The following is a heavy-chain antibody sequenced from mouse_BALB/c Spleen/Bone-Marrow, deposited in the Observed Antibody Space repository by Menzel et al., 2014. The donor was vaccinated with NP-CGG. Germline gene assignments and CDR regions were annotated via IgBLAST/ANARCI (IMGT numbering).Heavy chain of an antibody. CDR1: GFDFSRYW. D-gene: IGHD2-1*01. CDR3: ARQGYYGKGDY. J-gene: IGHJ2*01. V-gene: IGHV4-1*02. CDR2: INPDSSTI. Sequence: EVKLMESGGGLVQPGGSLKLSCAASGFDFSRYWMSWVRQAPGKGLEWIGEINPDSSTINYTPSLKDEFIISRDNAKSTLYLQMCKVRSEDTALYYCARQGYYGKGDYWGQGTTLTVSS.